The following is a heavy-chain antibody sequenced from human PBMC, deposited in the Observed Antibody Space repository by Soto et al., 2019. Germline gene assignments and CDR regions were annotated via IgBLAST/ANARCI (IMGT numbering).Heavy chain of an antibody. CDR2: IYYSGST. D-gene: IGHD3-16*01. CDR3: ARARYANDFDY. Sequence: SETLSLTCSVSVDSISSYYLSWIRQPPGKGLEWIGYIYYSGSTNYNPSLKSRVTISVDTSKNQFSLKLSSVTAADTAVYYCARARYANDFDYWGQGTLVPVSP. J-gene: IGHJ4*02. V-gene: IGHV4-59*08. CDR1: VDSISSYY.